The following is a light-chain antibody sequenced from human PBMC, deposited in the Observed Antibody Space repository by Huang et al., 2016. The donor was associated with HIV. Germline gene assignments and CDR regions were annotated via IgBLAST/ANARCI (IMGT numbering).Light chain of an antibody. J-gene: IGKJ5*01. CDR3: MQSLQTPGT. CDR1: QSLLHGNGYNY. Sequence: DIVMIQSPLSPSVTPGEAASISCRSSQSLLHGNGYNYLEWYLQKPGQSPQLLIYSGSDRAPGVPARFSASGSGTDFSLTISSVEAEDIGIYYCMQSLQTPGTFGQGTRLDIK. CDR2: SGS. V-gene: IGKV2-28*01.